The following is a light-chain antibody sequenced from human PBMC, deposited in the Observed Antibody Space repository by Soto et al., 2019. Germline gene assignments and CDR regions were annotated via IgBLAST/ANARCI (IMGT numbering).Light chain of an antibody. CDR3: QQANTFPLT. CDR2: AAS. CDR1: RDISTW. Sequence: DIQMTQSPSSLSASVGDRVTITCRASRDISTWLAWYQQKPETAPKSLISAASSLQSGVPSRFSGSGSGTHFTLTISSLQPEDFATYYCQQANTFPLTFGQGTRLEIK. V-gene: IGKV1-12*01. J-gene: IGKJ5*01.